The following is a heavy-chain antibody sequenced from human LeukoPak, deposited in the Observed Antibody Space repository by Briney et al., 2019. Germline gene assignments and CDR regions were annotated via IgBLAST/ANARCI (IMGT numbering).Heavy chain of an antibody. Sequence: PSETLSLTCTVSGVSISSYYWSWIRQPPGKGLEWIGYIYYSGNTNYNPSLKSRVTISVDTSKNQFSLKLSSVTAADTAVYYCARRVTSAPYFDYWGQGTLVTVSS. V-gene: IGHV4-59*01. CDR1: GVSISSYY. D-gene: IGHD5/OR15-5a*01. CDR2: IYYSGNT. J-gene: IGHJ4*02. CDR3: ARRVTSAPYFDY.